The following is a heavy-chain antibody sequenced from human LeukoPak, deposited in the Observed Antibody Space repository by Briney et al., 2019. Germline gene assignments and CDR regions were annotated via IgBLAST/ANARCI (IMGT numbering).Heavy chain of an antibody. J-gene: IGHJ4*02. Sequence: GGSLRLSCTASGFTFGDYAMSWVRQAPGKGLEWVGFIRSKAYGGTTEYAASVKGRFTISRDDSKSIAYLQMNSLKTEDTAVYYCTRDPIHDYGGNRDYWGQGTLVTVSS. CDR2: IRSKAYGGTT. CDR1: GFTFGDYA. CDR3: TRDPIHDYGGNRDY. V-gene: IGHV3-49*04. D-gene: IGHD4-23*01.